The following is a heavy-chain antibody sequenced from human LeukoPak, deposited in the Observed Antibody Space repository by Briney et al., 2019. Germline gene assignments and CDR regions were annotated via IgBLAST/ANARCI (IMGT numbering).Heavy chain of an antibody. V-gene: IGHV1-2*02. J-gene: IGHJ5*02. CDR3: ARDPGVTNWFDP. CDR1: GYTLTEHS. CDR2: VNPNSGGT. D-gene: IGHD2-21*02. Sequence: AASVKVSCKASGYTLTEHSIHWVRQAPGQGLEWMGWVNPNSGGTKYAQKFQGRVTMTRETSISSAYMELASLRSDDTAVYYCARDPGVTNWFDPWGQGTLVTVSS.